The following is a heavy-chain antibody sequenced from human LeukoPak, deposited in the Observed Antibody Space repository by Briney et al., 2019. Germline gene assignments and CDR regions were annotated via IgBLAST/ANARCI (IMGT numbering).Heavy chain of an antibody. Sequence: GGSLRLSCAASGFTFSSYAMHWVRQAPGKGLEWVAVISYDGSNKYYADSVKGRFTISRDNSKNTLYLQMNSLRAEDTAVYYCATWGGAFDIWGQGTMVTVSS. D-gene: IGHD3-16*01. J-gene: IGHJ3*02. CDR3: ATWGGAFDI. CDR1: GFTFSSYA. CDR2: ISYDGSNK. V-gene: IGHV3-30-3*01.